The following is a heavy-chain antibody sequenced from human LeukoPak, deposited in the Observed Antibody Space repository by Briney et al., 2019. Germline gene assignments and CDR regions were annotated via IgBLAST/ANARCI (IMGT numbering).Heavy chain of an antibody. V-gene: IGHV3-21*01. Sequence: GGSLRLSCAASGFTFSSYSMNWVRQAPGKGLEWVSSISSSSSYIYYADSVKGRFTISRDNAKNSLYLQMNSLRAEDTAVYYCAREIFWSGYYSNLHFDYWGQGTLVTVSP. CDR2: ISSSSSYI. CDR1: GFTFSSYS. CDR3: AREIFWSGYYSNLHFDY. D-gene: IGHD3-3*01. J-gene: IGHJ4*02.